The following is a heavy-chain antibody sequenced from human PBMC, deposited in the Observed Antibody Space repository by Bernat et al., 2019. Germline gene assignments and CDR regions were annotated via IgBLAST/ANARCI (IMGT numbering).Heavy chain of an antibody. Sequence: QVQLQQWGAGLLKPSETLSLTCAVYGGSFSGYYWSWIRQPPGKGLEWIGEINHSGSTNYNPSLKSRVTISVDTSTTQFSLKLSSVTAADTAVYSCARRRGAIFGVVTPSFDPWGQGTLVTVSS. CDR1: GGSFSGYY. D-gene: IGHD3-3*01. CDR2: INHSGST. J-gene: IGHJ5*02. CDR3: ARRRGAIFGVVTPSFDP. V-gene: IGHV4-34*01.